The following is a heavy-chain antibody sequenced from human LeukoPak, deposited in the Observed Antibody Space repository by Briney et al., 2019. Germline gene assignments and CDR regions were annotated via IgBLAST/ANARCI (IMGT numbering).Heavy chain of an antibody. Sequence: GGSLRLSCAASGFTFSSYIMNWVRQAPGKGLEWVSSISSSSGYIYYADSVKGRFTISRDNAKNSVFLQMNSLRAEDTAVYYCARDRGLLWFGELIRSLDWFDPWGQGNLVTVSA. CDR2: ISSSSGYI. V-gene: IGHV3-21*01. CDR3: ARDRGLLWFGELIRSLDWFDP. D-gene: IGHD3-10*01. CDR1: GFTFSSYI. J-gene: IGHJ5*02.